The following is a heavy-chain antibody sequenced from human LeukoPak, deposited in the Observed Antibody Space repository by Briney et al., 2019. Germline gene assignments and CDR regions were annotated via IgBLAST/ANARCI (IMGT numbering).Heavy chain of an antibody. J-gene: IGHJ4*02. Sequence: APVKISCKASGYTFTSYHIQWVRQAPGQGLEWVGIINPNDGRTRYAQKFQGRVTMTRDMSTSAVYMELSSLKSDDTAVYYCARKSIVALFDFWGQGTLVTVSS. CDR1: GYTFTSYH. V-gene: IGHV1-46*01. CDR3: ARKSIVALFDF. D-gene: IGHD2-15*01. CDR2: INPNDGRT.